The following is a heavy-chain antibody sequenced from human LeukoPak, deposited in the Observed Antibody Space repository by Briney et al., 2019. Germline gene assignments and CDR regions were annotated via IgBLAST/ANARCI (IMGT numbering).Heavy chain of an antibody. D-gene: IGHD4-17*01. J-gene: IGHJ3*01. CDR3: AVSRFGDYDLYAFDL. V-gene: IGHV1-2*02. Sequence: GASVKVSCKASGYTFTDYNIHWVRLAPGQGFEWMGWINPKSGGTNYAQKFQGRATMTRDTSISTASMELSSLRSEDTAVLYCAVSRFGDYDLYAFDLWGQGTLVTVSS. CDR2: INPKSGGT. CDR1: GYTFTDYN.